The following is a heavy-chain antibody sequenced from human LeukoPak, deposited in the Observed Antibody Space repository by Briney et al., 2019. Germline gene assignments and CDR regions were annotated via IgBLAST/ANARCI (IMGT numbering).Heavy chain of an antibody. CDR3: ARGRKKRLPTNFDY. Sequence: PSETLSLTCAVYGGSFSGYYWSWIRQPPGKGLEWIGEINHSGSTNYNPSLKSRVTISVDTSKNQFSLKLSSVTAADTAVYYCARGRKKRLPTNFDYWGQGTLVTVSS. V-gene: IGHV4-34*01. CDR2: INHSGST. D-gene: IGHD5-18*01. CDR1: GGSFSGYY. J-gene: IGHJ4*02.